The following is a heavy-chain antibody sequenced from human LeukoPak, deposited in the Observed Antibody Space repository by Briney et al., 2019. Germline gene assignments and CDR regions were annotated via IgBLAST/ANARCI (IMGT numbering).Heavy chain of an antibody. D-gene: IGHD2-2*01. Sequence: GGSLRLSCAASGFTFSSYAVSWVRQAPGKGLEWVSVIYRDGTTFYANSVKGRFTISRDNSKNTLYLQMNALRAEDTALYYCARDMGCTSTTCRNKWFDPWGQGTLVTVS. J-gene: IGHJ5*02. CDR2: IYRDGTT. CDR1: GFTFSSYA. V-gene: IGHV3-23*03. CDR3: ARDMGCTSTTCRNKWFDP.